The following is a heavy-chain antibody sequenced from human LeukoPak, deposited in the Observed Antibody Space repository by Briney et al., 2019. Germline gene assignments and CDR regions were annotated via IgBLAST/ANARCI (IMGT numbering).Heavy chain of an antibody. Sequence: SETLSLTCAVYGGSFSVYYWSWIRQPPGKGLEWIGEINHSGSTDYNPSLKSRVTISVDTSKNQFSLNLRSVTAADTAVYYCARDKVPGDYWGQGTLVTVSS. CDR2: INHSGST. CDR3: ARDKVPGDY. J-gene: IGHJ4*02. V-gene: IGHV4-34*01. CDR1: GGSFSVYY.